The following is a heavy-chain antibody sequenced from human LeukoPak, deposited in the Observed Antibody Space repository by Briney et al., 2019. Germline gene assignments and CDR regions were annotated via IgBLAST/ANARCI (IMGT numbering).Heavy chain of an antibody. CDR1: GLTFSSYG. CDR2: IWYDGSNK. V-gene: IGHV3-33*01. J-gene: IGHJ4*02. Sequence: PGGSLRLSCAASGLTFSSYGMHWVRQAPGKGLEWVAVIWYDGSNKCYADSVKGRFTISRDNSKNTLYLQMNSLRAEDTAVYYCARDSGSGSYYLDYWGQGTLVTVSS. D-gene: IGHD3-10*01. CDR3: ARDSGSGSYYLDY.